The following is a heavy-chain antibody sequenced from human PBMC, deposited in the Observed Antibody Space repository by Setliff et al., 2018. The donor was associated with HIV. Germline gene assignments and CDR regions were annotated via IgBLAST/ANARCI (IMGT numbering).Heavy chain of an antibody. J-gene: IGHJ6*02. V-gene: IGHV4-59*08. CDR2: ISNYGSP. D-gene: IGHD3-22*01. CDR1: GDSMIPHY. CDR3: ARATTRGYGGWHYNDYYGMDV. Sequence: SETLSLTCLVSGDSMIPHYWSWIRQPPGRGLEWIGYISNYGSPSYSPSLKSRVTISLDTSKNQFSLELRSVTAADTAVYYCARATTRGYGGWHYNDYYGMDVWGRGTTVTVSS.